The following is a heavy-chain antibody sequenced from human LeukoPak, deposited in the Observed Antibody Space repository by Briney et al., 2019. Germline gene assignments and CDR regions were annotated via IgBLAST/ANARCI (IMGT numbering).Heavy chain of an antibody. D-gene: IGHD5-18*01. CDR2: VYHSGST. J-gene: IGHJ4*02. CDR3: VRRRYNYGFDS. CDR1: GDSISGSNW. V-gene: IGHV4-4*02. Sequence: SETLSLTCDVSGDSISGSNWWNWVRQPPGKGLEWIGGVYHSGSTNYNPSLKSRVTMSVDKSKNQFSLELRSVTATDTAVFYCVRRRYNYGFDSWGQGTLVTVSS.